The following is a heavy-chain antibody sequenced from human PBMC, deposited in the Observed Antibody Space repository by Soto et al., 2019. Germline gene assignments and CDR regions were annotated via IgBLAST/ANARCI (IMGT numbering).Heavy chain of an antibody. J-gene: IGHJ5*02. CDR3: ASVPAASSWSDP. CDR2: VYYSGST. Sequence: SETLSLTCTVSGGSIFSSYWTWIRQPPGKGLEWIGNVYYSGSTNYNPSLKSRITISVDTSKNQFSLNLSSVTAADTAVYYCASVPAASSWSDPWGQGTLVTVYS. CDR1: GGSIFSSY. V-gene: IGHV4-59*01. D-gene: IGHD2-15*01.